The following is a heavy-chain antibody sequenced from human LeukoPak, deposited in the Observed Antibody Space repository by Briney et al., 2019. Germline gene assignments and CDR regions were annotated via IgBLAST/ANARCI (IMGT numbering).Heavy chain of an antibody. Sequence: PSETLSLTCAVYGGSFSGYYWSWIRQPPGKGLEWIGEINHSGSTNYNPSLKSRVTISVDTSKNQFSLKLSSVTAADTAVYYCAREPNCSGGSCYSESAFDIWGQGTMVTVSS. V-gene: IGHV4-34*01. CDR1: GGSFSGYY. J-gene: IGHJ3*02. CDR2: INHSGST. CDR3: AREPNCSGGSCYSESAFDI. D-gene: IGHD2-15*01.